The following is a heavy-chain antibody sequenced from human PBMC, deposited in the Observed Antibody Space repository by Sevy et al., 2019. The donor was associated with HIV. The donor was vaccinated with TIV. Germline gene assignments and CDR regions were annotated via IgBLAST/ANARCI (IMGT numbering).Heavy chain of an antibody. CDR1: GNSFTVYY. Sequence: ASVKVSCKASGNSFTVYYFHWVRQAPGQGLEWMGWINPNSGDKHYAQRFPGRVTMTTDASINAAYMELSRLTSDDTAVYYCASSITIFGVAPVGVWGQGTMVTVSS. CDR2: INPNSGDK. V-gene: IGHV1-2*02. D-gene: IGHD3-3*01. J-gene: IGHJ3*01. CDR3: ASSITIFGVAPVGV.